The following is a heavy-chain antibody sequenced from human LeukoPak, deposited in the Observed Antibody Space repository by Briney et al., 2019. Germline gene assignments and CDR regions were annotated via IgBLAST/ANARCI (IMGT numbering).Heavy chain of an antibody. CDR1: GGSFSGYY. Sequence: SETLSLTCAVYGGSFSGYYWSWIRQPPGKGREWIGEINHSGSTNYNPSLKSRITISVDTSKNQFSLKLSSVTAADTAVYYCARHSGGTYYVNFDPWGQGTLVTVSS. D-gene: IGHD1-26*01. CDR2: INHSGST. CDR3: ARHSGGTYYVNFDP. V-gene: IGHV4-34*01. J-gene: IGHJ5*02.